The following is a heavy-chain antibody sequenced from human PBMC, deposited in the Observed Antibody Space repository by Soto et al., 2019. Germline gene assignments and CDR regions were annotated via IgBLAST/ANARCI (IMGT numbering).Heavy chain of an antibody. Sequence: ASVKVSCKASGYTFTSYDINWVRQATGQGLEWMGWMNPNSGNTGYAQKFQGRVTMTRNTSISTAYMELSSLRSEDTAVYYCARGYLSSRSGIAARVSPGDYYYYMDVWGKGTTVTVSS. CDR2: MNPNSGNT. CDR3: ARGYLSSRSGIAARVSPGDYYYYMDV. V-gene: IGHV1-8*01. D-gene: IGHD6-6*01. CDR1: GYTFTSYD. J-gene: IGHJ6*03.